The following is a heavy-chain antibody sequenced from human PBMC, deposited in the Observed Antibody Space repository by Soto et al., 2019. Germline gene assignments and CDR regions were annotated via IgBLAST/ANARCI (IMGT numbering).Heavy chain of an antibody. V-gene: IGHV3-23*01. Sequence: PGGSLRLSCAASGFAFSNFDMSWVRQAPGKGLEWVSGISTSGGTTSYADSVKGRFTSSRDNSKNTLYLQMTSLRAEDTAVYYCATGTAAPAHWGQGTLVTVSS. CDR2: ISTSGGTT. CDR3: ATGTAAPAH. D-gene: IGHD6-13*01. CDR1: GFAFSNFD. J-gene: IGHJ1*01.